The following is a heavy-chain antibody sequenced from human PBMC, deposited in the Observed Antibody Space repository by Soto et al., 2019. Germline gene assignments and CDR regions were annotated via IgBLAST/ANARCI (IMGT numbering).Heavy chain of an antibody. CDR1: GGSISSSSYY. CDR2: IYYSGST. D-gene: IGHD3-10*01. J-gene: IGHJ6*02. Sequence: QLQLQESGPGLVKPSETLSLTCTVSGGSISSSSYYWGWIRQPPGKGLEWIGSIYYSGSTYYNPSLKSRVTIPVDTSKNQFALKLSSVTAADTAVYYCARRGGSGLSDYYGMDVWGQGTTVTVSS. V-gene: IGHV4-39*01. CDR3: ARRGGSGLSDYYGMDV.